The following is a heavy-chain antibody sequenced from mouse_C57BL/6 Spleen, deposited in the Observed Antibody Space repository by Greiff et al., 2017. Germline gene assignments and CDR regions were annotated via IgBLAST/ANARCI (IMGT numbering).Heavy chain of an antibody. Sequence: VQLQHSGPELVKPGASVKLSCKASGYTFTDYNMHWVKQSHGQSLEWIGYINPNNGGTSYNQKFKGKATLTVNKSSSTAYMERRSLTSEDSAVYYCARSSTMVTYYFDYWGQGTTLTVSS. V-gene: IGHV1-22*01. CDR3: ARSSTMVTYYFDY. CDR2: INPNNGGT. J-gene: IGHJ2*01. CDR1: GYTFTDYN. D-gene: IGHD2-2*01.